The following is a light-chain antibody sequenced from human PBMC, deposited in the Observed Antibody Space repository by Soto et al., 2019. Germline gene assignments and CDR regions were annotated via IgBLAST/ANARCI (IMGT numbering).Light chain of an antibody. V-gene: IGLV4-69*01. CDR2: LNSDGSH. Sequence: QLVLTQSPSASASLGASVKLTCTLSSGHSSYAIAWHQQQPEKGPRYLMKLNSDGSHSKGDGIPDRFSGSSSGAERSLPSSSLQSEDEADYYCQTWGTGIVVFGGGTKLTVL. CDR1: SGHSSYA. CDR3: QTWGTGIVV. J-gene: IGLJ2*01.